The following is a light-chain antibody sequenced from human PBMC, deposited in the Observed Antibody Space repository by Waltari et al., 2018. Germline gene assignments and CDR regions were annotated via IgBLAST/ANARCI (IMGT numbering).Light chain of an antibody. Sequence: EIVLTQSPGTLSLSPGERATLSCRPSQSVSRSLAWYQQKPGQAPRLLIFDASSRATGIPERFSGSGSGTDFSLTISRLEPEDFAVYYCQKYVSLPATFGQGTKVEI. CDR3: QKYVSLPAT. CDR1: QSVSRS. CDR2: DAS. J-gene: IGKJ1*01. V-gene: IGKV3-20*01.